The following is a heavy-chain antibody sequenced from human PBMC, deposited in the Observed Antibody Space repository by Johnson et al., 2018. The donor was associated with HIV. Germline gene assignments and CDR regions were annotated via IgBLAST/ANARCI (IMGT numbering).Heavy chain of an antibody. CDR3: AAGLRYDSSGYYPVGAFDI. V-gene: IGHV3-23*04. CDR2: INWNGGGA. CDR1: GFTFSSYG. Sequence: VQLVESGGGVVQPGRSLRLSCAASGFTFSSYGMSWVRQAPGRGLEWVSGINWNGGGAGYADSVKGGLTISSDNSKNTLYLQMNSLRAEDTAVYYFAAGLRYDSSGYYPVGAFDIWGQGTMVTVSS. J-gene: IGHJ3*02. D-gene: IGHD3-22*01.